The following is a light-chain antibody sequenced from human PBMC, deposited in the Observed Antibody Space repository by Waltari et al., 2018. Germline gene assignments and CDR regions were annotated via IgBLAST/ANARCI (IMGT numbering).Light chain of an antibody. V-gene: IGLV2-8*01. CDR3: ISYAGSNTWV. CDR1: SSDVGGYNY. Sequence: QSALTQPPSASGSPGQSVTISCTGTSSDVGGYNYVSWYQQHPGKAPKLIIYEVTKRPSGVPDRFSGSKSGNMASLTVSGLQTEDEADYYCISYAGSNTWVFGGGTKLTVL. CDR2: EVT. J-gene: IGLJ3*02.